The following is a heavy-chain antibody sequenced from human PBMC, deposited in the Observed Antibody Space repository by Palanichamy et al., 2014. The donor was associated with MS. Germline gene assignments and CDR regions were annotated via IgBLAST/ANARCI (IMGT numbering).Heavy chain of an antibody. J-gene: IGHJ4*02. V-gene: IGHV4-61*02. CDR1: GGSISSGSYY. CDR2: IYTSGST. Sequence: QVQLQGSGPGLVKPSQTLSLTCTVPGGSISSGSYYWSWIRQPAGKGLEWIGRIYTSGSTNYNPSLKSRVTISVDTSKNQFSLKLSSVTAADTAVYYCARDQGIASGMDWGQGTLVTVSS. D-gene: IGHD6-13*01. CDR3: ARDQGIASGMD.